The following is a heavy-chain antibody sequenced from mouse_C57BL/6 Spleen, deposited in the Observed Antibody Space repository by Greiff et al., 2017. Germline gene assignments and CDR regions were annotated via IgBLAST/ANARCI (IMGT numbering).Heavy chain of an antibody. J-gene: IGHJ1*03. Sequence: QVQLKQPGAELVKPGASVKMSCKASGYTFTSYWITWVKQRPGQGLEWIGDIYPGSGSTNYNEKFKSKATLTVDTSSNTAYMQISSLTSEDSAVYYCARSDGYYGYFDVWGTGTTVTVSS. CDR1: GYTFTSYW. D-gene: IGHD2-3*01. CDR2: IYPGSGST. V-gene: IGHV1-55*01. CDR3: ARSDGYYGYFDV.